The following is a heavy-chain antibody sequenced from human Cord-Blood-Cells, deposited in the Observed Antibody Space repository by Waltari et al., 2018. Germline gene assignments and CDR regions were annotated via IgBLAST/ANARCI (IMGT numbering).Heavy chain of an antibody. Sequence: QVQLQQWGAGLLKPSETLSLTCAVYGGSFSGYYWSWIRQPPGKGLEWIGEIHHSGSTNYNPSLKSRVTISVDTSKNQFSLKLSSVTAADTAVYYCARAPSIVGATGGFDYWGQGTLVTVSS. J-gene: IGHJ4*02. CDR2: IHHSGST. V-gene: IGHV4-34*01. D-gene: IGHD1-26*01. CDR3: ARAPSIVGATGGFDY. CDR1: GGSFSGYY.